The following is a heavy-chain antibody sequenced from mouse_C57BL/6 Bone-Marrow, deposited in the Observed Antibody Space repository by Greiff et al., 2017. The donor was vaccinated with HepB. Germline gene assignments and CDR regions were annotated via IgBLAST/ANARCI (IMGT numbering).Heavy chain of an antibody. J-gene: IGHJ4*01. CDR3: AGGRGNYGSTMDY. CDR1: GYAFSSYW. CDR2: IYPGDGDT. D-gene: IGHD1-1*01. Sequence: QVQLQQSGAELVKPGASVKISCKASGYAFSSYWMNWVKQRPGKGLEWIGQIYPGDGDTNYNGKFKGKATLTADKSASTAYMQLSSLTSEDSAVYFCAGGRGNYGSTMDYWGQGTAVTVSS. V-gene: IGHV1-80*01.